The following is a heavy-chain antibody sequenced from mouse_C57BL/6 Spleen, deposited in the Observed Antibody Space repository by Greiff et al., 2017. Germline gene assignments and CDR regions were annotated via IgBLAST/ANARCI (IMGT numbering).Heavy chain of an antibody. CDR1: GYTFTSYW. D-gene: IGHD1-1*01. J-gene: IGHJ1*03. CDR2: IDPSDSYT. Sequence: QVQLQQPGAELVKPGASVKLSCKASGYTFTSYWMQWVKQRPGQGLEWIGEIDPSDSYTNYNQKFKGKATLTVDTSSSTAYMQLSSLTSEDSAVYYRARDTTVVAMYFEVWGTGTTVTVSS. V-gene: IGHV1-50*01. CDR3: ARDTTVVAMYFEV.